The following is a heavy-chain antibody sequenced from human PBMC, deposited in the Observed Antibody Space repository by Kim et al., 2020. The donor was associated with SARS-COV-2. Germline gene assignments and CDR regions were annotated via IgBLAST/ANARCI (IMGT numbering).Heavy chain of an antibody. CDR3: AKVSARSSWGDYYYGLDV. D-gene: IGHD2-2*01. J-gene: IGHJ6*02. V-gene: IGHV3-9*01. Sequence: VKGRFTISRDNAKNSLYLEMNSLRVEDTALYYCAKVSARSSWGDYYYGLDVWGQGTAVDVSS.